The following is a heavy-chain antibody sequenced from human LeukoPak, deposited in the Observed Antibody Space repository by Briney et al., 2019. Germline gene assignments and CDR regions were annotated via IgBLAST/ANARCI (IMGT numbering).Heavy chain of an antibody. J-gene: IGHJ2*01. CDR1: GGSISSGGYY. Sequence: KTSETLSLICTVSGGSISSGGYYWSWIRQHPGKGLEWIGYIYYSGSTYYNPSLKSRVTISVDTSKNQFSLKLRSVTAADTAVYYCARVNWDWYFDLWGRGTLVTVSS. V-gene: IGHV4-31*03. CDR3: ARVNWDWYFDL. CDR2: IYYSGST. D-gene: IGHD7-27*01.